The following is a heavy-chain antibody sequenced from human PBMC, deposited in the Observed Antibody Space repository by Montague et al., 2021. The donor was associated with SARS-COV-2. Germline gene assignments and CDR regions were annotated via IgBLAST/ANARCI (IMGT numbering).Heavy chain of an antibody. Sequence: SETLSLTCTVSGGSMSDHYWSWIRQPPGKGLEWLANIYYSGGINSXASLKSGVTMSVDTSKNQFSLELTSVTAADTAVYYCARAVSVRRAVNWFDPWGQGTLVTVSS. CDR3: ARAVSVRRAVNWFDP. D-gene: IGHD3-10*01. CDR2: IYYSGGI. CDR1: GGSMSDHY. J-gene: IGHJ5*02. V-gene: IGHV4-59*11.